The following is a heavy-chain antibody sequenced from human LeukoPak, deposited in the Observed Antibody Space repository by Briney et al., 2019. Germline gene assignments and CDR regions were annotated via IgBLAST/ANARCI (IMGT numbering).Heavy chain of an antibody. V-gene: IGHV3-48*03. CDR1: GFTSSSYE. D-gene: IGHD3-10*01. CDR2: ISSSGSTI. J-gene: IGHJ4*02. CDR3: ARAGLNYYGSGSYYNRPDY. Sequence: GGSLRLSCAASGFTSSSYEMNWVRQAPGKGLEWVSYISSSGSTIYYADSVKGRFTISRDNAKNSLYLQMNSLRAEDTAVYYCARAGLNYYGSGSYYNRPDYWGQGTLVTVSS.